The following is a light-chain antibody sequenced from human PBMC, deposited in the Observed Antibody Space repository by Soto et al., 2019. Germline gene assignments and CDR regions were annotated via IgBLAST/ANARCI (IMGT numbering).Light chain of an antibody. CDR1: QSVSSD. Sequence: ERVMTQSPATLSVAPGERATLSCRASQSVSSDLAWYQQKPGQAPRLLIYGASTRATVIPARFSDGGSGTEFTLTVSSLQSEDFAVYYCQEYNDWPFSFGQGTKREI. J-gene: IGKJ2*01. CDR2: GAS. CDR3: QEYNDWPFS. V-gene: IGKV3-15*01.